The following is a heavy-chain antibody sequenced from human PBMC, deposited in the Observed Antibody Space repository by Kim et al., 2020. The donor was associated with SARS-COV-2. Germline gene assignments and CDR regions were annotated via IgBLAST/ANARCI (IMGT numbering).Heavy chain of an antibody. Sequence: SETLSLTCGVYGPSFSHDYWTWIRQSPGKGLEWIGEGNYYGTTGYNPSLTSRVTISLDSPNRQFSLDLSSVTASDTGVYYCASAFCGGDCYSWKIDSIDSWRQGPLVPVSS. D-gene: IGHD2-21*02. J-gene: IGHJ4*02. V-gene: IGHV4-34*01. CDR2: GNYYGTT. CDR1: GPSFSHDY. CDR3: ASAFCGGDCYSWKIDSIDS.